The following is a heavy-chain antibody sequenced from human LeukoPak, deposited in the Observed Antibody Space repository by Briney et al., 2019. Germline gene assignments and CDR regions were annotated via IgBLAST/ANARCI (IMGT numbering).Heavy chain of an antibody. J-gene: IGHJ4*02. CDR1: GDSISSSNW. CDR2: IYHSGST. CDR3: ARVKYYDFWSGYYYFDY. V-gene: IGHV4-4*02. Sequence: SETLSLTCAVSGDSISSSNWWNWVRQPPGKGLEWIGEIYHSGSTYYNPSLKSRVTISVDTSKNQFSLKLSSVTAADTAVYYCARVKYYDFWSGYYYFDYWGQGTLVTVSS. D-gene: IGHD3-3*01.